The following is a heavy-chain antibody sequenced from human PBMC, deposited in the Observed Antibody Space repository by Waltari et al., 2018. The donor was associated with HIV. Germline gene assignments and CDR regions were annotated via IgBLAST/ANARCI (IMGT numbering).Heavy chain of an antibody. CDR3: AKDIDTSGLPYVVIDS. J-gene: IGHJ4*02. CDR2: ISGSGSHT. D-gene: IGHD3-22*01. Sequence: EVKLVQSGGGLVQPGGSLSLSCTASGVTFRSHPISWVRQTPGKGLQWVSTISGSGSHTYYADSAKGRFTISRDNSENTLFLQMTRLRVEDTARYFCAKDIDTSGLPYVVIDSWGQGTLVTVSS. CDR1: GVTFRSHP. V-gene: IGHV3-23*04.